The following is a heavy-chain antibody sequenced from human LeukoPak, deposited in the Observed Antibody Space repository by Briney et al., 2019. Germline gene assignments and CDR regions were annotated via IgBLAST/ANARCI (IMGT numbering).Heavy chain of an antibody. CDR3: ARDAAHDSNHFDY. Sequence: GGSQRLSCAASGFTVSSNYMSWVRQAPGKGLEWVSVIYSGGSTYYADSVKGRFTISRDNSKNTLYLQMNSLRAEDTAVYYCARDAAHDSNHFDYWGQGTLVTVSS. CDR2: IYSGGST. V-gene: IGHV3-53*01. D-gene: IGHD3-22*01. CDR1: GFTVSSNY. J-gene: IGHJ4*02.